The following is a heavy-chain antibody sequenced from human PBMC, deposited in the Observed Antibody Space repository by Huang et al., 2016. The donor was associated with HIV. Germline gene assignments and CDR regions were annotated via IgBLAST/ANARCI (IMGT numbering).Heavy chain of an antibody. CDR3: ARRAVAGIYYYYYMDV. CDR1: GFTFSNYA. Sequence: QVQLVESGGGVVQPGRSLRLSCAAFGFTFSNYAMHWVRQVPGKGLEWVAVISYDGSNKYYTDSVKGRFTISRDNSKNALYLQMNSLRAEDTAVYYCARRAVAGIYYYYYMDVWGKGTTVTVSS. J-gene: IGHJ6*03. CDR2: ISYDGSNK. D-gene: IGHD6-19*01. V-gene: IGHV3-30-3*01.